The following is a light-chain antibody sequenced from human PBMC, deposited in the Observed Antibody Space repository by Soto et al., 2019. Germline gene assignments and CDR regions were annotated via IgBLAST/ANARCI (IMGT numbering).Light chain of an antibody. CDR2: GAS. CDR3: LQDYSYPRT. CDR1: QDIRTE. V-gene: IGKV1-6*01. Sequence: AIPMTQSPSSLSASLGDRVTITCRASQDIRTELGWYQQKPGKAPKLLIYGASTLQSGVPSRFSGSGSGTDFTLTISSLQPEDFATYYCLQDYSYPRTFGQGTKVEI. J-gene: IGKJ1*01.